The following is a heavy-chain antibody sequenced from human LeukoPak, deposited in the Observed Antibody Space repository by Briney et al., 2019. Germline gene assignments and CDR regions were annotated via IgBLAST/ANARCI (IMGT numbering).Heavy chain of an antibody. CDR1: GFTFSDYY. CDR2: ISSSGSTI. J-gene: IGHJ4*02. CDR3: ARDRYYGSGSYYSSGKDYFDY. V-gene: IGHV3-11*01. Sequence: PGGSLRLSCAASGFTFSDYYMSWIRQAPGKGLEWVSYISSSGSTIYYADSVKGRFTISRDNAKNSLYLQMNSLRAEDTAVYYCARDRYYGSGSYYSSGKDYFDYWGQGTLVTVSS. D-gene: IGHD3-10*01.